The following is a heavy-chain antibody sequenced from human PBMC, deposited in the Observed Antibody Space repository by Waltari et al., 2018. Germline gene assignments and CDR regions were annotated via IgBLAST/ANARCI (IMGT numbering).Heavy chain of an antibody. CDR1: GLAFSSYG. D-gene: IGHD3-3*01. CDR2: IRYDGSNT. CDR3: AKVYGYNSWSFDY. Sequence: QVQLVESGGGVVQPGGSLRRSCAASGLAFSSYGMPWVRKAPGKGLEWVAFIRYDGSNTYYADSVKGRFTISRDNSKNTLYLQMNSLRAEDTAVYYCAKVYGYNSWSFDYWGQGTLVTVSS. J-gene: IGHJ4*02. V-gene: IGHV3-30*02.